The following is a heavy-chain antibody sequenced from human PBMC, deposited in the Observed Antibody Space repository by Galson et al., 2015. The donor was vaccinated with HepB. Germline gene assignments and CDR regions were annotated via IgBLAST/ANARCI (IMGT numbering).Heavy chain of an antibody. V-gene: IGHV3-30-3*01. CDR2: ISYEGDNK. Sequence: SLRLSCAASGFTFDNYAMHWVRQAPGRGLEWVAVISYEGDNKYYADSVKGRFTISRDNSKNTLSLQMNSLRAEDTAMYYCARAQSIRNYFDYWGQGTLVTVSS. J-gene: IGHJ4*02. CDR1: GFTFDNYA. CDR3: ARAQSIRNYFDY.